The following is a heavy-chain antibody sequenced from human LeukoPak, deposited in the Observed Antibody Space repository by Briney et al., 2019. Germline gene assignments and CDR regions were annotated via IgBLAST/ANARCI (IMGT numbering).Heavy chain of an antibody. CDR2: ISYDGSNK. CDR3: AKDRRVRGVTRPNFDY. V-gene: IGHV3-30*18. Sequence: PGGSLRLSCAASGFTFSSYGMHWVRQAPGKGLEWVAVISYDGSNKYYADSVKGRFTISRDNSKNTLYLQMNSLRDEDTAVYYCAKDRRVRGVTRPNFDYWGQGTLVTVSS. D-gene: IGHD3-10*01. J-gene: IGHJ4*02. CDR1: GFTFSSYG.